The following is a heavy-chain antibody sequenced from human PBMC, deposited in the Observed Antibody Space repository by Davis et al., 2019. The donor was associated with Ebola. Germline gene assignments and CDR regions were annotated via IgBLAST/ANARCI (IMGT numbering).Heavy chain of an antibody. V-gene: IGHV3-53*01. CDR2: IYSGGST. Sequence: GGSLRLSCAASGFTVSSNYMSWVRQAPGKGLEWVSVIYSGGSTYYADSVKGRFTISRDNSKNTLYLQINSLRVEDTAVYYCARFSRGTTESYWGQGTLVTVSS. D-gene: IGHD4-11*01. CDR3: ARFSRGTTESY. CDR1: GFTVSSNY. J-gene: IGHJ4*02.